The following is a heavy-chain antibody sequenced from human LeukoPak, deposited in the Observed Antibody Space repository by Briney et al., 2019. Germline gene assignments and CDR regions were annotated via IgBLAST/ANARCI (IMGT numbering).Heavy chain of an antibody. CDR2: IYYSGST. D-gene: IGHD2-21*02. V-gene: IGHV4-39*07. J-gene: IGHJ6*03. CDR3: ASSFCGGDCSYYYYYYMDV. CDR1: GGSISSSSYY. Sequence: SETLSLTCTVSGGSISSSSYYWGWIRQPPGKGLEWIGSIYYSGSTYYNPSLKSRVTISVDTSKNQFSLKLSSVTAADTAVYYCASSFCGGDCSYYYYYYMDVWAKGPRSPSP.